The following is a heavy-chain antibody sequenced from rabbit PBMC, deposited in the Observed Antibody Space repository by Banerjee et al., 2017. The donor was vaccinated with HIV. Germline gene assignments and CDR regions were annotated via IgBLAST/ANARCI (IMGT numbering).Heavy chain of an antibody. D-gene: IGHD1-1*01. CDR2: IYTGSWGSP. J-gene: IGHJ3*01. CDR1: GFDFSSNA. V-gene: IGHV1S40*01. Sequence: QSLEESGGDLVKPGASLTLTCTASGFDFSSNAMCWVRQAPGKGLEWIACIYTGSWGSPYYASWAEGRFTISKTSSTTATLQMTSLTAADTATYFCARSFINTALTRLDLWGQGTLVTVS. CDR3: ARSFINTALTRLDL.